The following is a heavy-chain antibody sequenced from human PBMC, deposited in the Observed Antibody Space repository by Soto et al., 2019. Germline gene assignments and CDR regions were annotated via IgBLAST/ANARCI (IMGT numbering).Heavy chain of an antibody. CDR3: ARNLGYNSLDF. CDR2: IYTDGRT. CDR1: GFTVSDHY. D-gene: IGHD1-1*01. V-gene: IGHV3-66*01. J-gene: IGHJ4*02. Sequence: EVQLVESGGGLVQPGGSLRLSCAASGFTVSDHYMSWVRQAPGKGLEWVSVIYTDGRTSYADSVKGRFTISRDNSKKTVYLQMSSLRGDDTARYYCARNLGYNSLDFWGQGTLVTVSS.